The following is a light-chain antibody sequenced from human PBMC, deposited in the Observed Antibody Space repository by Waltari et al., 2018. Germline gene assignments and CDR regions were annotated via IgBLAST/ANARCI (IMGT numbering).Light chain of an antibody. Sequence: EIVLTQSPATLSLSPGGRATLSCRASQSVSSNLAWYHQKPGQAPRLLIYGASTRATGIPARFIGSGAGTDFTLTISSLEPEDFALYYCQQRSTWPPMYTFGQGTKLEIE. J-gene: IGKJ2*01. CDR1: QSVSSN. V-gene: IGKV3-11*01. CDR2: GAS. CDR3: QQRSTWPPMYT.